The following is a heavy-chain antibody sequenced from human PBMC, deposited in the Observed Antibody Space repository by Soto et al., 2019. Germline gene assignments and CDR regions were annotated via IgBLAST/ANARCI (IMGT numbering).Heavy chain of an antibody. CDR1: GFTFSRYA. D-gene: IGHD4-17*01. V-gene: IGHV3-23*01. Sequence: GGSLRRSCAASGFTFSRYAMSWVRQAPGKGLEWVSAISGSGGSTYYADSVKGRFTISRDNSKNTLYLQMNSLRAEDTAVYYCAKDYGDWYWYFDLWGRGTLVTVS. CDR3: AKDYGDWYWYFDL. J-gene: IGHJ2*01. CDR2: ISGSGGST.